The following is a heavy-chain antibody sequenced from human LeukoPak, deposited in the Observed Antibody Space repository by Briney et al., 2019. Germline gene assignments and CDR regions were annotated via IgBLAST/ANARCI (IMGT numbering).Heavy chain of an antibody. V-gene: IGHV4-59*01. CDR1: GGSISSYY. D-gene: IGHD3-22*01. J-gene: IGHJ4*02. CDR3: ARAVHYYDRLDY. Sequence: SETLSLTCTVSGGSISSYYWSWIRQPPGKGLEWIGYIYYSGSTNYNPSLKSRVTISVDTSKNQFSLKLSSVTAADTAVYYCARAVHYYDRLDYWSQGTLVTVSS. CDR2: IYYSGST.